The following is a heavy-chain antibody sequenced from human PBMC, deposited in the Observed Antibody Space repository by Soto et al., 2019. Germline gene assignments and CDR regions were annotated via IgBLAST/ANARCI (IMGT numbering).Heavy chain of an antibody. V-gene: IGHV3-21*01. Sequence: EVQLVESGGGLVKPGGSLRLSCAASGFTFSSYSMNWVRQAPGKGLEWVSSISSSSSYIYYADSVKGRFTISRDNAKNSLYLQMNSLRAEDTAVYYCARDIPKREDIVVVVAATRHYYYGMDVWGQGTTVTVSS. CDR3: ARDIPKREDIVVVVAATRHYYYGMDV. J-gene: IGHJ6*02. CDR1: GFTFSSYS. D-gene: IGHD2-15*01. CDR2: ISSSSSYI.